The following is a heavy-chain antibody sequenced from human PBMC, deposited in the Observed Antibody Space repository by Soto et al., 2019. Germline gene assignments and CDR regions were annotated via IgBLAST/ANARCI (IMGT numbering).Heavy chain of an antibody. CDR1: GGSISSYY. CDR2: IYTSGST. V-gene: IGHV4-4*07. D-gene: IGHD1-1*01. Sequence: SETLSLTCTVSGGSISSYYWSWIRQPAGKGLGWIGRIYTSGSTNYNPSLKSRVTMSVDTSKNQFPLKLSSVTAADTAVYYCARNNDNGNDGGMDVWGQGTTVTVSS. J-gene: IGHJ6*02. CDR3: ARNNDNGNDGGMDV.